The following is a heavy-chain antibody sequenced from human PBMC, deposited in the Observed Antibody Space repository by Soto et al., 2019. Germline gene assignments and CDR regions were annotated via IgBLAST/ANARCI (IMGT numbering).Heavy chain of an antibody. Sequence: ASVKVSCKASGYTFTSYAMHWVRQAPGQRLEWMGWINAGNGNTKYSQKFQGRVTITRDTSASTAYMELSSLRSEDTAVYYCARTFYIVLVPAASPGSYYGMDVWGQGTTVTVSS. CDR2: INAGNGNT. CDR3: ARTFYIVLVPAASPGSYYGMDV. D-gene: IGHD2-2*01. V-gene: IGHV1-3*01. J-gene: IGHJ6*02. CDR1: GYTFTSYA.